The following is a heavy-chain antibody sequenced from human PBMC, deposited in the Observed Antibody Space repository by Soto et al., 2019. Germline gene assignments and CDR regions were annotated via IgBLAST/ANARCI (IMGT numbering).Heavy chain of an antibody. Sequence: QVQLVQSGAEVKKPGSSVKVSCKASGGTFSSYAISWVRQVPGQGLEWMGGIIPIFGTANYAQKFQGRVTITADESTSTAYMELSSLRSEDTAVYYCARDAYYYDSSGPNWFDPWGQGTLVTVSS. CDR2: IIPIFGTA. V-gene: IGHV1-69*01. D-gene: IGHD3-22*01. J-gene: IGHJ5*02. CDR3: ARDAYYYDSSGPNWFDP. CDR1: GGTFSSYA.